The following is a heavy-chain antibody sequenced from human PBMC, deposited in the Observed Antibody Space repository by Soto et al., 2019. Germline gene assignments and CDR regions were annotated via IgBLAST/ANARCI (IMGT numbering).Heavy chain of an antibody. V-gene: IGHV4-4*02. D-gene: IGHD2-2*01. J-gene: IGHJ5*02. CDR1: GGSVSSNNW. Sequence: SETLSLTCAVSGGSVSSNNWWNWVRQPPGKGLEWIGEIHHSGSTNYNPSLKSRVTISVDKSKNQFSLKLNSVTAADTAVYYCARARQYCSSSSCYLDPWGQGTLVTVSS. CDR3: ARARQYCSSSSCYLDP. CDR2: IHHSGST.